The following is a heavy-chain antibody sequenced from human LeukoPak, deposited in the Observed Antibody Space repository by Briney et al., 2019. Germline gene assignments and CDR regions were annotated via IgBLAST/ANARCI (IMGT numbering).Heavy chain of an antibody. CDR2: VYYSGGGT. CDR1: RGSITDNY. J-gene: IGHJ4*02. D-gene: IGHD6-19*01. Sequence: PSETLSLTCTVSRGSITDNYWSWIRQPPGKGPEWIGYVYYSGGGTNYNPSLKSRVTTSVDTSKNHFSLKLGSVTAADTAVYYCARGNSSGWYGGFDYWGQGILVTVSS. V-gene: IGHV4-59*01. CDR3: ARGNSSGWYGGFDY.